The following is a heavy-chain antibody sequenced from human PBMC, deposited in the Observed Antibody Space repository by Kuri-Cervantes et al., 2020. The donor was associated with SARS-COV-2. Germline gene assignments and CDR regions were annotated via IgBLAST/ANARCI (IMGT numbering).Heavy chain of an antibody. J-gene: IGHJ6*02. CDR1: GYTFTGYY. Sequence: ASVKVSCKASGYTFTGYYMHWVRQAPGQGLEWMGWINPNSGGTNYAQKFQGWVTMTRDTSISTAYMELSRLRSDDTAVYYCARVQSEGDIVVVPAAINYYYYGMDVWGQGTTVTVSS. D-gene: IGHD2-2*01. CDR3: ARVQSEGDIVVVPAAINYYYYGMDV. V-gene: IGHV1-2*04. CDR2: INPNSGGT.